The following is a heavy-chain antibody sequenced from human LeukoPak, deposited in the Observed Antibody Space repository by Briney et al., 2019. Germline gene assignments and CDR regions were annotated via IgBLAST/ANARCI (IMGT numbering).Heavy chain of an antibody. V-gene: IGHV4-61*01. Sequence: SETLSLTCTVSGGSVSSRSYYWSWIRQPPGKGLEWIGYIFSSGDTKYNPSLKSRVTISVDTSKNQFSLKLSSVTAADTAVYYCARDRVATTPLFDYWGQGTLVTVSS. CDR1: GGSVSSRSYY. CDR2: IFSSGDT. J-gene: IGHJ4*02. CDR3: ARDRVATTPLFDY. D-gene: IGHD1-26*01.